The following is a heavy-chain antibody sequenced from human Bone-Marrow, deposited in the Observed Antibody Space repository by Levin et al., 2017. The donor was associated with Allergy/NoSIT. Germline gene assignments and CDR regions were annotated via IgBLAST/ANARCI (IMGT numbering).Heavy chain of an antibody. D-gene: IGHD6-19*01. V-gene: IGHV4-4*07. J-gene: IGHJ4*02. CDR1: GGSISSYY. Sequence: SETLSLTCTVSGGSISSYYWSWIRQSAGKGLEWIGRIHTSGSTNYNPSLKSRVTMSVDTSKNQFSLKLSSVTAADTAVYFCAREWSVTGTLDYWGQGTLVTVSS. CDR2: IHTSGST. CDR3: AREWSVTGTLDY.